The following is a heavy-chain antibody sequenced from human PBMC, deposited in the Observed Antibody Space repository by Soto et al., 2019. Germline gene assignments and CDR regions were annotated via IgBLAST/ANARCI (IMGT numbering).Heavy chain of an antibody. D-gene: IGHD3-3*01. V-gene: IGHV3-21*01. Sequence: GGSLRLSCAASGFTFSSYSMNWVRQAPGKGLEWVSSISSSSSYIYYADSVKGRFTISRDNAKNSLYLQMNSLRAEDTAVYYCARGGLYYDFWSGYHGRPIDYWGQGTLVTVSS. CDR3: ARGGLYYDFWSGYHGRPIDY. J-gene: IGHJ4*02. CDR2: ISSSSSYI. CDR1: GFTFSSYS.